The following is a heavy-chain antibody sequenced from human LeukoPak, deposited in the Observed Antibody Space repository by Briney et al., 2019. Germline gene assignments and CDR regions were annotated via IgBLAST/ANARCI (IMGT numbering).Heavy chain of an antibody. CDR2: MYHSGSF. J-gene: IGHJ6*03. CDR1: GYSISSGYY. V-gene: IGHV4-38-2*02. Sequence: ASETLSLTCTVSGYSISSGYYWGWIRQPPGKGLEWIGSMYHSGSFHYNPSLKSRVTIPVDTSKNQFSLKLSSVTAADAAVYYCAREDSYYMDVWGKGATVTVSS. CDR3: AREDSYYMDV.